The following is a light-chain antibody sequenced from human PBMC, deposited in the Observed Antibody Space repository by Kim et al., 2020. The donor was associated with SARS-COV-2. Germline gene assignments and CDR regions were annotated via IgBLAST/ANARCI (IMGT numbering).Light chain of an antibody. CDR1: SGSVSTSYY. CDR2: TTN. CDR3: VLYLGSGSHWV. V-gene: IGLV8-61*01. J-gene: IGLJ3*02. Sequence: QAVVTQEPSFSVSPGGTVTLTCGLSSGSVSTSYYPSWYQHTPGQAPRTLIYTTNSRCSGVPDRFSGSILGNKAALTIMGAQADDESDYYCVLYLGSGSHWVFGGGTQLTVL.